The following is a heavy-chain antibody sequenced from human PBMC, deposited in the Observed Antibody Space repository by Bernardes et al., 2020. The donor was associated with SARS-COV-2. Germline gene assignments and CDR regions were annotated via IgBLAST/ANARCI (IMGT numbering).Heavy chain of an antibody. CDR3: ARFPPWWAVTTFWVEGGDYYYYGMDV. Sequence: ASMKVSCKASGYTFTGYYMHWVRQAPGQGLEWMGWINPNSGGTNYAQKFQGRVTMTRDTSISTAYMELSRLRSDDTAVYYCARFPPWWAVTTFWVEGGDYYYYGMDVWGQGTTVTVSS. V-gene: IGHV1-2*02. J-gene: IGHJ6*02. CDR2: INPNSGGT. D-gene: IGHD4-4*01. CDR1: GYTFTGYY.